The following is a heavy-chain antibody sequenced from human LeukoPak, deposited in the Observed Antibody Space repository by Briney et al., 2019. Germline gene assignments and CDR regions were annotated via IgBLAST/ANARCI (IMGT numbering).Heavy chain of an antibody. V-gene: IGHV3-48*03. CDR3: ARDGAYSSGWDY. Sequence: GGSLRLSCAASGFTFSSYEMNWVRQAPGKGLEWVSYISSSGSTIYYADSVKGRFTISRDNAKNSLYLQMNSLRAEDTAVYYCARDGAYSSGWDYWGQGTLVTVSS. CDR1: GFTFSSYE. CDR2: ISSSGSTI. J-gene: IGHJ4*02. D-gene: IGHD6-19*01.